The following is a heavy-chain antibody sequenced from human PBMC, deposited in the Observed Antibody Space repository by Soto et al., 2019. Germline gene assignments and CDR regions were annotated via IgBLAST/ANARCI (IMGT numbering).Heavy chain of an antibody. CDR3: ARDLGGVVAATRFGWFDP. CDR2: IIPIFGTA. CDR1: GGTFSSYA. V-gene: IGHV1-69*12. D-gene: IGHD2-15*01. J-gene: IGHJ5*02. Sequence: QVQLVQSGAEVKKPGSSVKVSCKASGGTFSSYAISWVRQAPGQGLEWMGGIIPIFGTANYAQKFQGRVTITADESTSTAYMELSSLRSEDTAVYYCARDLGGVVAATRFGWFDPWGQSTLVTVSS.